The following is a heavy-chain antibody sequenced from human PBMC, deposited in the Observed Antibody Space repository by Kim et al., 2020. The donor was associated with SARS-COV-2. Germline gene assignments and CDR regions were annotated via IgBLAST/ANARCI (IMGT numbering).Heavy chain of an antibody. Sequence: SYADSVEGRFTISRDNAKNTLYLQMNSLRVEDSAVYYCAVVLDYFGLDVWGQGTTVTVSS. CDR3: AVVLDYFGLDV. J-gene: IGHJ6*02. D-gene: IGHD2-15*01. V-gene: IGHV3-74*01.